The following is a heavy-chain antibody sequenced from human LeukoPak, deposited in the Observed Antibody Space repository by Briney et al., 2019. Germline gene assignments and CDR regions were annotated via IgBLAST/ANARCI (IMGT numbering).Heavy chain of an antibody. Sequence: ASVKVSCKASGYTFTSYGISWVRQAPGQGLEWMGWISAYNGNTNYAQKLQGRVTMTTDTSTSTAYMELRSLRSDDTAVYYCARESAYYYDSSGEFDYWGQGTLVTVSS. CDR1: GYTFTSYG. CDR2: ISAYNGNT. CDR3: ARESAYYYDSSGEFDY. D-gene: IGHD3-22*01. V-gene: IGHV1-18*01. J-gene: IGHJ4*02.